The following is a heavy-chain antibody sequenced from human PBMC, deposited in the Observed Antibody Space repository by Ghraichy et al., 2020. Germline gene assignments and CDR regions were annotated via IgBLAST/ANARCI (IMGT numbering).Heavy chain of an antibody. D-gene: IGHD6-19*01. J-gene: IGHJ4*02. CDR2: ISDDGSNK. Sequence: LSLTCAASGFTFRSYGMHWVRQAPGKGLEWVAVISDDGSNKYYADPMKGRFTISRDNSKNTLNLQMNSLRAEDTAVYYCAKDREVGGYSSGWGLDYWGQGTLVTVSS. V-gene: IGHV3-30*18. CDR1: GFTFRSYG. CDR3: AKDREVGGYSSGWGLDY.